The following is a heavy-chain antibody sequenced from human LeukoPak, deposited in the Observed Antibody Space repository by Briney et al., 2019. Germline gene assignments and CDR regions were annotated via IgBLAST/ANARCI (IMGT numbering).Heavy chain of an antibody. CDR1: GGSISSYY. CDR2: IYYSGSP. Sequence: SETLSLTCTVSGGSISSYYWSWIRQPPGKGLEWIGSIYYSGSPYYNPSLKSRVTISIDTSKNQFSLKLSSVTAADTAVYYCASRTGDFDYWGQGTLVTVSS. CDR3: ASRTGDFDY. J-gene: IGHJ4*02. D-gene: IGHD2-8*02. V-gene: IGHV4-59*05.